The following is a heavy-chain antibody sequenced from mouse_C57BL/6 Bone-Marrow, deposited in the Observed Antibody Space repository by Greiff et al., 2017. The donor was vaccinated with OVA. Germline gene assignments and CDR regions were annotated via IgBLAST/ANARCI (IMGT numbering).Heavy chain of an antibody. J-gene: IGHJ4*01. Sequence: DVKLVESGGGLVKPGGSLKLSCAASGFTFSSYTMSWVRQTPEKRLEWVATISGGGGNTYYPDSVKGRFTISRDNAKNTLYLQMSSLRSEDTALYDCARPHYGSILFAMDYWGQGTSVTVSS. CDR3: ARPHYGSILFAMDY. CDR2: ISGGGGNT. CDR1: GFTFSSYT. D-gene: IGHD1-1*01. V-gene: IGHV5-9*01.